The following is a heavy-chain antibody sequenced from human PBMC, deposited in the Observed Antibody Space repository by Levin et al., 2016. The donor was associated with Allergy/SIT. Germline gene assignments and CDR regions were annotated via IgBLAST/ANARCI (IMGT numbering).Heavy chain of an antibody. CDR3: AKYSSSWHTTSGFDY. CDR2: ISGSGSST. Sequence: WIRQPPGKGLEWVSAISGSGSSTYYADSVKGRFTISRDNSKNTLYLQMNSLRAEDTAVYYCAKYSSSWHTTSGFDYWGQGTLVTVSS. J-gene: IGHJ4*02. V-gene: IGHV3-23*01. D-gene: IGHD6-13*01.